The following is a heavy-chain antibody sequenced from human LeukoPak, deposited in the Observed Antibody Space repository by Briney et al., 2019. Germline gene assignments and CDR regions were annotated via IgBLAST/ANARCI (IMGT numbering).Heavy chain of an antibody. Sequence: PSETLSLTCTVSGGSISRYYWSWIRQPPGKGLEWIGYIYYSGNTNYNPSLKSRVTISTDTSNNQFSLKLSSVTAADTAVYYCARSGDSSGYYYLFDYWGQGTLVTVSS. CDR1: GGSISRYY. D-gene: IGHD3-22*01. J-gene: IGHJ4*02. CDR2: IYYSGNT. CDR3: ARSGDSSGYYYLFDY. V-gene: IGHV4-59*01.